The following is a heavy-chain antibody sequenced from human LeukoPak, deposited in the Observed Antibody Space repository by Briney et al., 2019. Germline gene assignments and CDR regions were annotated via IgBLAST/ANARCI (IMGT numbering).Heavy chain of an antibody. CDR3: ARETRGRFGLPHPHDAFDI. CDR2: IYYSGST. J-gene: IGHJ3*02. CDR1: GGSINSYY. V-gene: IGHV4-59*01. D-gene: IGHD3-10*01. Sequence: SETLSLTCTVSGGSINSYYWSWIRQPPGKGLEWIGYIYYSGSTNYNPSLKSRVTISVDTSKNQFSLKLSSVTAADTAVYYCARETRGRFGLPHPHDAFDIWGQGTMVTVSS.